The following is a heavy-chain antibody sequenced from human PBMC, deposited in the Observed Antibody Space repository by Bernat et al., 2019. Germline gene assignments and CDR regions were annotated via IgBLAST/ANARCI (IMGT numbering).Heavy chain of an antibody. CDR2: IWYDGSNK. CDR1: GFAFSSYG. Sequence: QVQLVESGGGVVQPGRSLRLSCAASGFAFSSYGMHWVRQAPGKGLEWVAVIWYDGSNKYYADSVKGRFTISRDNAKNSLYLQMNSLRAEDTAVYYCARAGDQLGPTSSYYGMDVWGQGTTVTVSS. CDR3: ARAGDQLGPTSSYYGMDV. J-gene: IGHJ6*02. D-gene: IGHD1-26*01. V-gene: IGHV3-33*01.